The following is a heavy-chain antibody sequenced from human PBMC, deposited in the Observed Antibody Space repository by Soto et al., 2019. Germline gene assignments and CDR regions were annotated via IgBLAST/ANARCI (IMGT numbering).Heavy chain of an antibody. CDR2: IIPIFGTA. V-gene: IGHV1-69*13. CDR3: AREPMVGGDLFDY. Sequence: ASVKVSCKASGGTFSSYAISWVRQAPGQGLEWMGGIIPIFGTANYAQKFQGRVTITADESTSTAYMELSSLRSEDTAVYYCAREPMVGGDLFDYWGQGTLVTVSS. D-gene: IGHD2-21*01. CDR1: GGTFSSYA. J-gene: IGHJ4*02.